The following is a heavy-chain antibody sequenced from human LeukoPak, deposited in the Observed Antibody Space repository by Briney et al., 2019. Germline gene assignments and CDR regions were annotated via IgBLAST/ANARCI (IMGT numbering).Heavy chain of an antibody. CDR3: ARDMAVAATLRNFQH. V-gene: IGHV3-21*01. CDR1: GFTFSSYS. Sequence: PGGSLRLSCAASGFTFSSYSMNWVRQAPGKGLEWVSSISSSSSYIYYADSVKGRFTISRDNAKNSLYLQMNSLRAEDTAVYYCARDMAVAATLRNFQHWGQGTLVTVSS. D-gene: IGHD2-15*01. J-gene: IGHJ1*01. CDR2: ISSSSSYI.